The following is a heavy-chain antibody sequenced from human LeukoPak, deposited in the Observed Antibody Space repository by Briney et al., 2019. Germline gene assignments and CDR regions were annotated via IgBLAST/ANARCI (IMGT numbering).Heavy chain of an antibody. D-gene: IGHD6-19*01. V-gene: IGHV4-39*01. CDR3: ARQRGSGWYGGGNWFDP. CDR2: IYYSGST. CDR1: GGSISSSSYY. Sequence: PSETLSLTCTVSGGSISSSSYYWGWIRQPPGKGLEWFGSIYYSGSTYYNPSLKSRVTISVDTSKNQFSLKLSSVTAADTAVYYCARQRGSGWYGGGNWFDPWGQGTLVTVSS. J-gene: IGHJ5*02.